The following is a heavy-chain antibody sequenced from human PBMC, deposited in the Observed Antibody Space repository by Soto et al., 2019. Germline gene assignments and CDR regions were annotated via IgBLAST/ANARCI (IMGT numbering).Heavy chain of an antibody. J-gene: IGHJ6*02. CDR3: ARQEYSSKRGKYYYYYGLDL. CDR2: IDPSDSYT. D-gene: IGHD6-6*01. V-gene: IGHV5-10-1*01. CDR1: GYSFTSYW. Sequence: PGESLKISCKGSGYSFTSYWISWVRQMPGKGLEWMGRIDPSDSYTNYSPSFQGHVTISADKSISTAYLQWSSLKASDTAMYYCARQEYSSKRGKYYYYYGLDLWGQGTTVTVSS.